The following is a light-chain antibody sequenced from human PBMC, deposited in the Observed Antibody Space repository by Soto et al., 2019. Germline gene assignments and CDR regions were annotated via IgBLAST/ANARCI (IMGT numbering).Light chain of an antibody. Sequence: IVRTQSPATLSVYPGDRVTLSCRASQSVRSNSAWYQQKPGQAPRLLIYGASLRATGIPARFSGSGYGTEFTLTINSLQSEDFAIYYCHQYNTWPLTFGGGTKVDIK. CDR3: HQYNTWPLT. J-gene: IGKJ4*01. CDR1: QSVRSN. V-gene: IGKV3-15*01. CDR2: GAS.